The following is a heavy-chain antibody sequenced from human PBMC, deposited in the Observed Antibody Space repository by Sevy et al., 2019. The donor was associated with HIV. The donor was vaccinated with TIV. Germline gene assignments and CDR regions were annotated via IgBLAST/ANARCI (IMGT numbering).Heavy chain of an antibody. Sequence: GGSLRLSCAASGFTFSSYAMHWVRQAPGKGLEWVAVISYDGSNKYYADSVKGRFTISRDNSKNTLYLQMNSLRAEDTAVYYCAGGYYDILTGYPHPDYWGQGTLVTVSS. CDR2: ISYDGSNK. CDR1: GFTFSSYA. V-gene: IGHV3-30-3*01. J-gene: IGHJ4*02. CDR3: AGGYYDILTGYPHPDY. D-gene: IGHD3-9*01.